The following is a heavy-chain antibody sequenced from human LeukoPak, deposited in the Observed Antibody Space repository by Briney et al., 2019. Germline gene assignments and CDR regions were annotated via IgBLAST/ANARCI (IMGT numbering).Heavy chain of an antibody. CDR2: ISGSGGST. D-gene: IGHD3-22*01. Sequence: GGSLRLSCAASGFTFSSYGMSWVRQAPGKGLEWVSAISGSGGSTYYADSVKGRFTISRDNSKNTLYLQMNSLRAEDTAVYYCAKDYYDSSGYYYVDAFDIWGQGTMVTVSS. CDR3: AKDYYDSSGYYYVDAFDI. V-gene: IGHV3-23*01. CDR1: GFTFSSYG. J-gene: IGHJ3*02.